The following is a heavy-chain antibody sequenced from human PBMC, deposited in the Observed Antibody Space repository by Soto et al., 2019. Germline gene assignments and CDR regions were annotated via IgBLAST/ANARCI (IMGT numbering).Heavy chain of an antibody. D-gene: IGHD4-17*01. Sequence: EVQLVESGGGLVQPGGSLRLSCAASGFTVSSNYMSWVRQAPGKGLEWVSVIYSGGSTYDADSVKGRFTISRDNSKNTLYLQMNSLRAEDTAVYYCARDFVHGDHPEYFQHWGQGTLVTVSS. CDR3: ARDFVHGDHPEYFQH. J-gene: IGHJ1*01. V-gene: IGHV3-66*01. CDR1: GFTVSSNY. CDR2: IYSGGST.